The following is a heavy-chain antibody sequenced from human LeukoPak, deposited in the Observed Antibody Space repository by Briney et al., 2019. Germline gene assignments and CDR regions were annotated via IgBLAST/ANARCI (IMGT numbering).Heavy chain of an antibody. CDR3: TTDRIQYCGGDCFDY. CDR1: GFTFSNAW. D-gene: IGHD2-21*01. V-gene: IGHV3-15*01. Sequence: GGSLRLSCEASGFTFSNAWMSWVRQAPGKGLEWVGRIKSKTDGGTTDYAAPVKGRFTISRDDSKNTLYLQMNSLKTGDTAVYYCTTDRIQYCGGDCFDYWGQGTLVTVSS. J-gene: IGHJ4*02. CDR2: IKSKTDGGTT.